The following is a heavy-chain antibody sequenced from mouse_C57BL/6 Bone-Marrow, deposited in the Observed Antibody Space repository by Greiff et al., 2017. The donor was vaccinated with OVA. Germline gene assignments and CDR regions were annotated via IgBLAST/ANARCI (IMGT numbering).Heavy chain of an antibody. D-gene: IGHD1-1*01. CDR1: GFTFTDYY. CDR3: ARWALLLRSPYWYFDV. CDR2: VYPYNGGT. V-gene: IGHV1-36*01. Sequence: EVQLQQSGPVLVKPGPSVKISCKASGFTFTDYYMHWVKQSHGKSLEWIGLVYPYNGGTSYNQKFKGKATLTVDTSSSTAYMELNSLTSEDSAVYYCARWALLLRSPYWYFDVWGTGTTVTVSS. J-gene: IGHJ1*03.